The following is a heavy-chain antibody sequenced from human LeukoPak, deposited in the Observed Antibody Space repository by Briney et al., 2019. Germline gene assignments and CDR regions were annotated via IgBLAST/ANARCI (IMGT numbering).Heavy chain of an antibody. CDR2: IIPIFGTA. J-gene: IGHJ4*02. Sequence: ASVKVSCKASGGTFSSYAISWVRQAPGQGLEWMGGIIPIFGTANYAQKFQGRVTITADESTSTAYMELSSLRSEDTAVYYCARSGGYNVGAFDYWGQGTLVTVSS. CDR1: GGTFSSYA. D-gene: IGHD1-26*01. CDR3: ARSGGYNVGAFDY. V-gene: IGHV1-69*13.